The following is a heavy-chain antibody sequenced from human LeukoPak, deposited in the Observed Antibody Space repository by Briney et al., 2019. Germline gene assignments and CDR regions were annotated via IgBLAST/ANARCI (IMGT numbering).Heavy chain of an antibody. V-gene: IGHV3-33*06. CDR2: IWYDGSNK. D-gene: IGHD3-10*01. J-gene: IGHJ4*02. Sequence: GGSLRLSCAASGFTFSNYGMHWVRQAPGKGLEWVALIWYDGSNKYYADSVRGRFSISRDNSRNTVYLQMSDLRAEDTAVYYCAKITKATTPNYWGQGTLVTVSS. CDR1: GFTFSNYG. CDR3: AKITKATTPNY.